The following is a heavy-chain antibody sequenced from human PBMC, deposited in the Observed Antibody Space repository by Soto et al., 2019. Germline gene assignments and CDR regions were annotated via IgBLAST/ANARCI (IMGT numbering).Heavy chain of an antibody. CDR2: ISYDASNK. CDR1: GFTFSSYA. CDR3: AVSTYSTYPYYYYYGMDV. V-gene: IGHV3-30-3*01. D-gene: IGHD4-4*01. Sequence: WGSLRLSCAASGFTFSSYAMHWVRQAPGKGLEWVAVISYDASNKYYADSVKGRFTISRDNSKNTLYLQMNSLRAEDTAVYDCAVSTYSTYPYYYYYGMDVWGQGTTVTVSS. J-gene: IGHJ6*02.